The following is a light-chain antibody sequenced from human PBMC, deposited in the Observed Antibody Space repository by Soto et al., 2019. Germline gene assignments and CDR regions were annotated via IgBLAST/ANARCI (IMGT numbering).Light chain of an antibody. Sequence: QSALTQPRSVSGSPGQSVTISCTGTSSDVGGYNYVSWYQQHPGKAPKLMIYDVSKRPSGVPDRFSGSKSGNTASLTISGLQAEDKADYYCCSYAGSYTLGWVFGGGTQLTVL. CDR3: CSYAGSYTLGWV. V-gene: IGLV2-11*01. CDR1: SSDVGGYNY. CDR2: DVS. J-gene: IGLJ3*02.